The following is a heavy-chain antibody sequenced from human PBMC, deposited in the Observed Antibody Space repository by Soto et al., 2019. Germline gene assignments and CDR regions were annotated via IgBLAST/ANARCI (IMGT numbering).Heavy chain of an antibody. J-gene: IGHJ4*02. CDR3: ARDSIAAAGTDY. Sequence: VKVSCKASGGTFSSYTIAWVRQAPGQGLEWMGEIIPLFGTTNYVEKFQGRLTITADASTSTAYMELSSLRSEDTAMYYCARDSIAAAGTDYWGQGTLVTVSS. V-gene: IGHV1-69*13. CDR1: GGTFSSYT. CDR2: IIPLFGTT. D-gene: IGHD6-13*01.